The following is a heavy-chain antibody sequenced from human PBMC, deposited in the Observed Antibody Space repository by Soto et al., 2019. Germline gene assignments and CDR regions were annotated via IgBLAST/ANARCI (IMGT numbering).Heavy chain of an antibody. V-gene: IGHV1-24*01. CDR3: GTAHVSLVPRVKWFDP. CDR2: FDPEDGET. CDR1: GYTLTELS. Sequence: ASVTVSCKVSGYTLTELSMHWERQAPGKRHEWRGGFDPEDGETIYAQKLQGRDTMTDDTSTDTAYMELSSLRSEDTAADYCGTAHVSLVPRVKWFDPWGQGTLVTVSS. J-gene: IGHJ5*02. D-gene: IGHD2-15*01.